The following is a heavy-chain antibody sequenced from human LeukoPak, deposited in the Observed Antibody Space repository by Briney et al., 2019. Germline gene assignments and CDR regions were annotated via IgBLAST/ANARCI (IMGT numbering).Heavy chain of an antibody. CDR3: ARRADEDMITLGGVIVFDY. CDR2: INHSGST. CDR1: GGSFSGYY. Sequence: SETLSLTCAVYGGSFSGYYWSWIRQPPGKGLEWIGEINHSGSTNYNPSLKSRVTISVDTSKNQFSLKLSSVTAADTAVYYCARRADEDMITLGGVIVFDYWGQGTLVTVSS. J-gene: IGHJ4*02. D-gene: IGHD3-16*02. V-gene: IGHV4-34*01.